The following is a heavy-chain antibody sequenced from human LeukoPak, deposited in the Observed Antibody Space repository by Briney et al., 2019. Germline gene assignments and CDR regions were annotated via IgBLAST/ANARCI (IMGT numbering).Heavy chain of an antibody. CDR1: VYTFTYYF. V-gene: IGHV1-2*02. D-gene: IGHD2-15*01. Sequence: ASVTVSFTGSVYTFTYYFMHWVRQAPGQGHEWMGWMNPNSGGANYAQKFQGRVTMTRDTSTSTAYMELSRLRSDDSAVYYCARLHCSIGTCDVFYFDYWGQGILVTVSS. J-gene: IGHJ4*02. CDR2: MNPNSGGA. CDR3: ARLHCSIGTCDVFYFDY.